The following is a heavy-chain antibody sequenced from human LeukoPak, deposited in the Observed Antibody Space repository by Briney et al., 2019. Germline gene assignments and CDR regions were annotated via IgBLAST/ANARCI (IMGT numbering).Heavy chain of an antibody. CDR2: ISYDGSNK. CDR1: GFTFSSYA. Sequence: PGGSLRLSCAASGFTFSSYAMHWVRQAPGKGLEWVAVISYDGSNKYYADSVKGRFTISRDNAKNSLYLQMNSLRAEDTAVYYCAREDEWEPALGFDYWGQGTLVTVSS. V-gene: IGHV3-30*04. CDR3: AREDEWEPALGFDY. D-gene: IGHD1-26*01. J-gene: IGHJ4*02.